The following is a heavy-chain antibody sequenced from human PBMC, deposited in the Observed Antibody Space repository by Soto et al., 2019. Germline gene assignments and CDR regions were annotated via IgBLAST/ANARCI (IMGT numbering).Heavy chain of an antibody. V-gene: IGHV4-59*08. D-gene: IGHD3-9*01. CDR2: IYYSGST. Sequence: PSETLSLTCTVSGGSISSYYWSWIRKPPGKGLEWIGYIYYSGSTNYNPSLKSRVTISVDTSKNQFSLKLSSVTAADTAVYYCARHGRNYDILTGYSTQYYFDYWGQGTLVTVSS. J-gene: IGHJ4*02. CDR1: GGSISSYY. CDR3: ARHGRNYDILTGYSTQYYFDY.